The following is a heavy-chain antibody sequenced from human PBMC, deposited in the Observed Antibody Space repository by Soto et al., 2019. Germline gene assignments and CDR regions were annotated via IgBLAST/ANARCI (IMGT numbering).Heavy chain of an antibody. CDR3: ARERLMYSSSLMFDY. CDR2: IIPIFGTA. CDR1: GGTFSSYA. J-gene: IGHJ4*02. Sequence: QVQLVQSVAEVKKPGSSVKVSCKASGGTFSSYAISWVRQAPGQGLEWMGGIIPIFGTANYAQKFQGRVTITADESTSTAYMGLRSLRTEDTAVYYCARERLMYSSSLMFDYWGQGTLVIGSS. D-gene: IGHD6-13*01. V-gene: IGHV1-69*01.